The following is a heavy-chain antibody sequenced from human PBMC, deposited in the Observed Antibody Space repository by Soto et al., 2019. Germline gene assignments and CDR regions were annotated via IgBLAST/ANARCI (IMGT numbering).Heavy chain of an antibody. V-gene: IGHV1-2*04. J-gene: IGHJ6*03. CDR1: GYTFTGYY. CDR3: ARAGPDYYYYYYMDV. CDR2: INPNSGGT. Sequence: ASVKVSCKASGYTFTGYYMHWVRQAPGQGLEWMGWINPNSGGTNYAQKFQGWVTMTRDTSISRAYMELSRLRSDDTAVYYCARAGPDYYYYYYMDVWGKGTTVTVSS.